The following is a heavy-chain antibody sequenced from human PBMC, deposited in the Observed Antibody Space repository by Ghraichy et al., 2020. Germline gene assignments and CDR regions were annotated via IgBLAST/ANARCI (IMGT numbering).Heavy chain of an antibody. J-gene: IGHJ4*02. CDR3: AREGVRGYSGYDYSLLIY. CDR2: ISAYNGNT. CDR1: GYTFTSYG. D-gene: IGHD5-12*01. Sequence: ASVKVSCKASGYTFTSYGISWVRQAPGQGLEWMGWISAYNGNTNYAQKLQGRVTMTTDTSTSTAYMELRSLRSDDTAVYYCAREGVRGYSGYDYSLLIYWGQGTLVTVSS. V-gene: IGHV1-18*01.